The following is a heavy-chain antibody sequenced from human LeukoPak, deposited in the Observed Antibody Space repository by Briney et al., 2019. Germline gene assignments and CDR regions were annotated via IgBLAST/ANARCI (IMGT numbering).Heavy chain of an antibody. V-gene: IGHV3-43*02. D-gene: IGHD3/OR15-3a*01. J-gene: IGHJ2*01. CDR3: AKDSATYEFLNYWYFDL. CDR1: GFTFDDYA. Sequence: PGGSLRLSCGASGFTFDDYAMHWVRQVPGKGLEWVSLISGDGDTTYYADSVKSRFTISRDNSKNSLYLQMNSLRSEDTALYYCAKDSATYEFLNYWYFDLWGRGTLVTVSS. CDR2: ISGDGDTT.